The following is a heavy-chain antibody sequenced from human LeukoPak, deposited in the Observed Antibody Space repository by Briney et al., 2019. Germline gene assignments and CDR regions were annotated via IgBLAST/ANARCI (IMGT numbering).Heavy chain of an antibody. CDR2: ISGSGGNT. Sequence: GGSLRLSCAASGFTFSIYAMSWVRQAPGKGLEWVSAISGSGGNTYYADSVRGRFTISRDNSKNTLYLQVNSLRAEDTAVYYCAKLLNDYGDSYFDYWGQGTLVTVSS. CDR1: GFTFSIYA. V-gene: IGHV3-23*01. D-gene: IGHD4-17*01. CDR3: AKLLNDYGDSYFDY. J-gene: IGHJ4*02.